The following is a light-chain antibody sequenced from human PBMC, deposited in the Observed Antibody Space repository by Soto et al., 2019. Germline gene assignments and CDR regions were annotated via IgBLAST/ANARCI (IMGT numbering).Light chain of an antibody. CDR3: SSYAGSNNFV. CDR1: SSDVGGYNY. CDR2: EVS. V-gene: IGLV2-8*01. Sequence: QSVLTQPPSASGSPGQSVTISCTGTSSDVGGYNYVSWFQQHPGKAPKLMIYEVSKRPSGVPDGFSGSKSGNTASRTVSGLQAEDEADYYCSSYAGSNNFVFGTGTKVTVL. J-gene: IGLJ1*01.